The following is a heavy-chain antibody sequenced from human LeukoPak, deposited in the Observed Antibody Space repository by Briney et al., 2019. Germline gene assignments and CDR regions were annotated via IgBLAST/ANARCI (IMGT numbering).Heavy chain of an antibody. CDR3: AKGRYYDSRAYYSLDYFDY. Sequence: GGALRLSRAPSGFSLSVPGTHWVSHAPGKGLGWVADMSYDGSNKDYTDSVKGRFTISRDNSKNTLYLQMSSLRTEDRAVYYCAKGRYYDSRAYYSLDYFDYWGQGALVTVSS. V-gene: IGHV3-30*18. CDR1: GFSLSVPG. J-gene: IGHJ4*02. D-gene: IGHD3-22*01. CDR2: MSYDGSNK.